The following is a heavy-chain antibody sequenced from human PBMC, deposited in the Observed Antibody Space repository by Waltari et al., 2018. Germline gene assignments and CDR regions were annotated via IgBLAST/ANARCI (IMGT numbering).Heavy chain of an antibody. J-gene: IGHJ3*02. Sequence: QVQLQQWGAGLLKPSETLSLTCAVYGGSFSGYYWRWTRQPPGKGLEWIGEINHSGSTNYNPSLKSRVTISVDTSKNQFSLKLSSVTAADTAVYYCARGGVTIFGVVIIRNMGAFDIWGQGTMVTVSS. V-gene: IGHV4-34*01. CDR3: ARGGVTIFGVVIIRNMGAFDI. CDR2: INHSGST. D-gene: IGHD3-3*01. CDR1: GGSFSGYY.